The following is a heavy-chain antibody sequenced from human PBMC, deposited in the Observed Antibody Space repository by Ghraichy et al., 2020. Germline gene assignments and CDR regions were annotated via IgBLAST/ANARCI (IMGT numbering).Heavy chain of an antibody. CDR2: IYYSGST. CDR3: ARDSGDTTLYYYYYMDV. D-gene: IGHD7-27*01. CDR1: GGSISSYY. Sequence: SQTLSLTCTVSGGSISSYYWSWIRQPPGKGLEWIGYIYYSGSTNYNPSLKSRVTISVDTSKNQFSLKLSSVTAADTAVYYCARDSGDTTLYYYYYMDVWGKGTTVTVSS. J-gene: IGHJ6*03. V-gene: IGHV4-59*01.